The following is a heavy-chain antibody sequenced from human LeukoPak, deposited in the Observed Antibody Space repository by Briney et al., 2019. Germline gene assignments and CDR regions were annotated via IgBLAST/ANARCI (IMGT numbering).Heavy chain of an antibody. Sequence: PSETLSLTCAVYGGSFSGYYWSWIRQPPGKGLEWIGEINHSGSTNYNPSLKSRVTISVDTSKNQFSLKLSSVTAADTAVYYCARFILTGTLDYWGQGTLVTVSS. CDR1: GGSFSGYY. CDR3: ARFILTGTLDY. CDR2: INHSGST. V-gene: IGHV4-34*01. J-gene: IGHJ4*02. D-gene: IGHD3-9*01.